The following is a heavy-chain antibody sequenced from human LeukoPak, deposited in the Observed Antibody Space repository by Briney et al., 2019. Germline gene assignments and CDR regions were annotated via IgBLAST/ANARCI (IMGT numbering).Heavy chain of an antibody. D-gene: IGHD2-15*01. CDR2: ISGSGGST. CDR3: AKGLQDIVVVVAAH. V-gene: IGHV3-23*01. J-gene: IGHJ4*02. Sequence: GGSLRLSCAASGFTFSSYAMSWVCQAPGKGLEWVSAISGSGGSTYYADSVKGRFTISRDNSKNTLYLQMNSLRAEDTAVYYCAKGLQDIVVVVAAHWGQGTLVTVSS. CDR1: GFTFSSYA.